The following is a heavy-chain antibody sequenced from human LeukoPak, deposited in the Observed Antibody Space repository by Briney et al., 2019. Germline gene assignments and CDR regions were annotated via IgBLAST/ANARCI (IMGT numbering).Heavy chain of an antibody. CDR2: MSDDGSIK. J-gene: IGHJ3*01. CDR1: GFTFSTYA. D-gene: IGHD3-10*01. CDR3: AREGYYGSGSYYRTPDAFDV. Sequence: PGRSLRLSCAASGFTFSTYAMRWVRQAPGKGLEWVAGMSDDGSIKYYADSVKGRFTISRDNSKNTLYLQMNSLRAEDTAVYSCAREGYYGSGSYYRTPDAFDVWGQGTMVTVSS. V-gene: IGHV3-30-3*01.